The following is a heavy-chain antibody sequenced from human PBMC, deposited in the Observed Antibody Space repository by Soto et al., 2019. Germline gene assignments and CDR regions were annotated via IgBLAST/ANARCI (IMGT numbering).Heavy chain of an antibody. V-gene: IGHV1-69*02. J-gene: IGHJ4*02. CDR2: VNPIVSMS. CDR1: GDTFNFYS. Sequence: QVQLVQSGAEVKRPGSSVKVSCKASGDTFNFYSINWVRQAPGLGLEWMGRVNPIVSMSNYAQKFQGRVTITADNSTSTAYMELSIVRCEDTASYYCASCYGSGYRAFDYCGQGALVTVSS. CDR3: ASCYGSGYRAFDY. D-gene: IGHD3-10*01.